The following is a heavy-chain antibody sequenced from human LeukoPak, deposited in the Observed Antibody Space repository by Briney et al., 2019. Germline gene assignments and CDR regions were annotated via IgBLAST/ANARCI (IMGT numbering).Heavy chain of an antibody. J-gene: IGHJ6*02. CDR1: GFTISNYW. Sequence: GGSLRLSCAASGFTISNYWMSWVRQAPGKGLEWVANIKQDGSEKKYGDSVKGRFSISRDNAKNSLYLQIYSLRVEDTAEYYCAGWKGGSGGWVLDVWGQGTTVTVSS. D-gene: IGHD3-10*01. CDR2: IKQDGSEK. V-gene: IGHV3-7*04. CDR3: AGWKGGSGGWVLDV.